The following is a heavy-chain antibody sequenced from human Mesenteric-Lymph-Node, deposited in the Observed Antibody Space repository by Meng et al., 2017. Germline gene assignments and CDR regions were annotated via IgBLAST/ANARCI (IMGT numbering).Heavy chain of an antibody. CDR2: ISASGGSA. CDR1: GFTFSNSA. CDR3: AKERTTDTTVTSH. J-gene: IGHJ3*01. V-gene: IGHV3-23*01. Sequence: GGSLRLSCAASGFTFSNSAMGWVRQPPGKGLEWVSVISASGGSAYYADSVKGRFTISRDNSKNTLYLQMNTLRVEDTAIYYCAKERTTDTTVTSHWGQGTRVTVSS. D-gene: IGHD4-11*01.